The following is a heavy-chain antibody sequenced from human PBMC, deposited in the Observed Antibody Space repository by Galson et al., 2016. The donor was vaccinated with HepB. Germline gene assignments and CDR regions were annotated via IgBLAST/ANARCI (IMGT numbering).Heavy chain of an antibody. CDR2: IYSGGST. CDR1: GGPFSNYY. CDR3: ARRARDHGDYRFDP. J-gene: IGHJ5*02. V-gene: IGHV4-59*01. Sequence: SETLSLTCIVSGGPFSNYYWSWIRQPPGQRLEWIGSIYSGGSTTYNPSLKSRVTISADTSKKRFSLKLNSVTAADTAVYYCARRARDHGDYRFDPWGQGTLVTVSS. D-gene: IGHD4-17*01.